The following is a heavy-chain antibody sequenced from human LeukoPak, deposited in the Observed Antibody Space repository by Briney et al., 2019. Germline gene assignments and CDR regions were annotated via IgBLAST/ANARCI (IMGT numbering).Heavy chain of an antibody. Sequence: SETLSVTCTVSGGSVSSSLNYWGWICQPPGKGLEWIGKTYYTGSTYPNPTLKSRVTMSVHTSKNQFSLKLSSVTAADTAVYYCARLTKGRYFDYIFDYWGQGTLLTVSS. D-gene: IGHD3-9*01. CDR2: TYYTGST. CDR1: GGSVSSSLNY. J-gene: IGHJ4*02. V-gene: IGHV4-39*01. CDR3: ARLTKGRYFDYIFDY.